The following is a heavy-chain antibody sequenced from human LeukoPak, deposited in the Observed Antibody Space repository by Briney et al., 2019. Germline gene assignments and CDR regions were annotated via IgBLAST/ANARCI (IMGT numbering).Heavy chain of an antibody. CDR2: IKQDGSEK. D-gene: IGHD3-10*01. V-gene: IGHV3-7*01. J-gene: IGHJ4*02. CDR3: AKYYYGSGTSFGY. Sequence: GGSLRLSCAASGFTFSSYWMSWVRQAPGKGLEWVANIKQDGSEKYYVDSVKGRFTVSRDNAKNSLYLQMNSLRAEDTAVYYCAKYYYGSGTSFGYWGQGTLVTVSS. CDR1: GFTFSSYW.